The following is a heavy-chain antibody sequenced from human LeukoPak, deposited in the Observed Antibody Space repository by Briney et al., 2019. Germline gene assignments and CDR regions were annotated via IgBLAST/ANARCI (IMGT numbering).Heavy chain of an antibody. CDR2: IYYSGST. D-gene: IGHD3-3*01. Sequence: SETLSLTCTVSGGSVSSGSYYWGWIRQPPGKGLEWIGNIYYSGSTYYNPSLKSRVTISVETSKNQFSLKLSSVTAADTAVYYCARGVVPHNWFDPWGQGTLVTVSS. CDR3: ARGVVPHNWFDP. CDR1: GGSVSSGSYY. V-gene: IGHV4-39*07. J-gene: IGHJ5*02.